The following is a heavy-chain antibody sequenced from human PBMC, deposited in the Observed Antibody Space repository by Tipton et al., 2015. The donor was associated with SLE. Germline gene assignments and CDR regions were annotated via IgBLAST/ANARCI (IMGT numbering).Heavy chain of an antibody. CDR1: GGSITSHY. CDR3: ARDRYYGSGSLGSNYYYMDV. J-gene: IGHJ6*03. Sequence: TLSLTCTVSGGSITSHYWSWIRQPPGKGLEWIGNILYSGDTNYNPSLKSRVTISLDTSRKQFSLSLNSVTAADTAVYYCARDRYYGSGSLGSNYYYMDVWGKGTTVTVSS. V-gene: IGHV4-59*11. CDR2: ILYSGDT. D-gene: IGHD3-10*01.